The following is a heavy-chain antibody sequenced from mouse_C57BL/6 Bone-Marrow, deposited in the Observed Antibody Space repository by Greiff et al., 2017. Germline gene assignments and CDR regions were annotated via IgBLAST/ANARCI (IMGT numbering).Heavy chain of an antibody. CDR2: IDPENGDT. CDR3: TLSQALFDY. Sequence: FQLQQSGAELVRPGASVKLSCTASGFNFKDDYMHWVKQRPEQGLEWIGWIDPENGDTEYASKFQGKATITADTSSNTAYLQLSSLTSEDTAVYYCTLSQALFDYWGQGTTLTVSS. CDR1: GFNFKDDY. J-gene: IGHJ2*01. D-gene: IGHD3-2*02. V-gene: IGHV14-4*01.